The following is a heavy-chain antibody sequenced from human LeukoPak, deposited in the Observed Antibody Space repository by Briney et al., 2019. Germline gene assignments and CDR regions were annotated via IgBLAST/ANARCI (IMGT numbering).Heavy chain of an antibody. Sequence: SETLSLTCAVYGGSFSGYYWSWIRQHPGKGLEWIGYIYYSGSTYYNPSLKSRVTISVDTSKNQFSLKLSSVTAADTAVYYCARERGYCSSTSCYNWFDPWGQGTLVTVSS. V-gene: IGHV4-31*11. CDR2: IYYSGST. CDR3: ARERGYCSSTSCYNWFDP. J-gene: IGHJ5*02. CDR1: GGSFSGYY. D-gene: IGHD2-2*01.